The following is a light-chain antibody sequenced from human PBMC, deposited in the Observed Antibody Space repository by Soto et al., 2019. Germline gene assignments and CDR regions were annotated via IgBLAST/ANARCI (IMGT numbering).Light chain of an antibody. CDR3: QQSYSTPWT. J-gene: IGKJ1*01. Sequence: DIQMTQSPSSVSASVGDRVTITCRASQSISSFLIWYQQKPGKAPNLLIYAASSLQSGVPSRFSGSGSGTDFTLTISSLQPEDFATYYCQQSYSTPWTFGQGTKVEIK. CDR2: AAS. CDR1: QSISSF. V-gene: IGKV1-39*01.